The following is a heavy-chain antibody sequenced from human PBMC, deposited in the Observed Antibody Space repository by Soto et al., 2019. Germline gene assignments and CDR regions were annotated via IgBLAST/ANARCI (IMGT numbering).Heavy chain of an antibody. D-gene: IGHD6-19*01. V-gene: IGHV4-59*01. CDR1: AGSITSYY. CDR3: ARARIAVAGIDY. J-gene: IGHJ4*02. CDR2: IYYSGST. Sequence: PSETLSLTCTPSAGSITSYYWSWIRQPPGKGLEWIGYIYYSGSTNYNPSLKSRVTIPVDTSKNQFSLKLSSVTAADTAVYYCARARIAVAGIDYWGQGTLVT.